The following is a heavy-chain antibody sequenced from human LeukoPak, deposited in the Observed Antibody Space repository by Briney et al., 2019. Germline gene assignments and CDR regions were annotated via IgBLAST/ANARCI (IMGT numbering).Heavy chain of an antibody. CDR3: ARGDGDLGTSFDY. J-gene: IGHJ4*02. Sequence: GESLKISCKGSGYSFTSYWISWVRQMPGKGLERMGRIDPSDSYTNYSPSFQGHVTISADKSISTAYLQWSSLKASDTAMYYCARGDGDLGTSFDYWGQGTLVTVSS. CDR1: GYSFTSYW. D-gene: IGHD1-14*01. CDR2: IDPSDSYT. V-gene: IGHV5-10-1*01.